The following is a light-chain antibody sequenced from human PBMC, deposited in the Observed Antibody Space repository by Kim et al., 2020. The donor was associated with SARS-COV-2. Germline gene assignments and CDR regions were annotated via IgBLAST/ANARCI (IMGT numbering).Light chain of an antibody. CDR3: QQRNSWPPAVT. CDR2: DAS. V-gene: IGKV3-11*01. J-gene: IGKJ4*01. Sequence: PGERASLPVRASQNIDTYLAWYQQRPGQAPRLLVYDASNRATGVPDRFSGSESGTDFTLTISSLEPEDFSIYYCQQRNSWPPAVTFGGGTKVDIK. CDR1: QNIDTY.